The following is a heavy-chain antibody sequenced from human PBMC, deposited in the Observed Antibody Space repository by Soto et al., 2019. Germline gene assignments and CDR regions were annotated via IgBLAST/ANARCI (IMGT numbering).Heavy chain of an antibody. D-gene: IGHD3-3*01. J-gene: IGHJ6*02. CDR1: GGSISSGGYY. Sequence: SETLSLTCTVSGGSISSGGYYWSWIRQHPGKGLEWIGYIYYSGSTYYNPSLKSRVTISVDTSKNQFSLKLSSVTAADTAVYYCARATMYYDFWSGYYTGTQPVYYYYGMDVWGQGTTVTVSS. V-gene: IGHV4-31*03. CDR2: IYYSGST. CDR3: ARATMYYDFWSGYYTGTQPVYYYYGMDV.